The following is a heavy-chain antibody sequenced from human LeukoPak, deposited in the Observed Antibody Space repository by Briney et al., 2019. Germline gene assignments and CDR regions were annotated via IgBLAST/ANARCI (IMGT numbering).Heavy chain of an antibody. CDR2: ISSSSSYI. CDR1: GFTFSSYS. CDR3: ARDLVAVGAMGDI. J-gene: IGHJ3*02. Sequence: PGGSLRLSCAASGFTFSSYSMNWVRQAPGKGLEWVSSISSSSSYIYYADSVKGRFTISRDNAKNSLYLQMNSLRAEDTAVYYCARDLVAVGAMGDIWGQGTMVTVSS. V-gene: IGHV3-21*01. D-gene: IGHD1-26*01.